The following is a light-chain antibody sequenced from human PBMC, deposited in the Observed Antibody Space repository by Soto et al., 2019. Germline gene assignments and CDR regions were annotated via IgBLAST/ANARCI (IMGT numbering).Light chain of an antibody. CDR3: QQANSFPFP. J-gene: IGKJ3*01. CDR2: AAS. CDR1: QIIGSW. V-gene: IGKV1-12*02. Sequence: DIQMTQSPSSVSSSIGDRVTITCRAGQIIGSWLAWYQQKPGKAPTLLIYAASSLQSGVPSRYSRSGYGTHLTHTITRLQAADSGTYYCQQANSFPFPLGPGTKVDI.